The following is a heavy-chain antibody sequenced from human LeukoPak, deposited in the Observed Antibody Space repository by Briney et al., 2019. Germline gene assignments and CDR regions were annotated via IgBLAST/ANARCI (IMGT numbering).Heavy chain of an antibody. J-gene: IGHJ4*02. CDR2: INHSGST. CDR3: ARVAYGDYDDPYFDY. D-gene: IGHD4-17*01. CDR1: GGSFSGYN. Sequence: KSSETLSLTCAVYGGSFSGYNWSWIRQPPGKGLEWIGEINHSGSTNYNPSLKSRVTISVDTSKNQFSLKLSSVTAADTAVYYCARVAYGDYDDPYFDYWPGNPGHRLL. V-gene: IGHV4-34*01.